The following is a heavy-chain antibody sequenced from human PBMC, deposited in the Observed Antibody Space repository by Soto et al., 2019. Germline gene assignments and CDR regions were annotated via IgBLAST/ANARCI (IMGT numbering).Heavy chain of an antibody. Sequence: GGSLRLSCAASGFTFSRYSMDWVRQAPGKGLEWVSYITNSGINIYYADSVKGRFTISRDNAKNSLYLQMNSLRVEDTAVYFCARGYLGYYFDYWGQGTLVTVSS. J-gene: IGHJ4*02. CDR2: ITNSGINI. D-gene: IGHD5-18*01. V-gene: IGHV3-48*01. CDR3: ARGYLGYYFDY. CDR1: GFTFSRYS.